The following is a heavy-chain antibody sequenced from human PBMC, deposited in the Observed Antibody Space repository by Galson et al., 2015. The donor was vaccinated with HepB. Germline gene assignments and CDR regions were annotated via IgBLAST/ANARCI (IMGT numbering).Heavy chain of an antibody. CDR2: VDPEDGET. D-gene: IGHD2-21*01. Sequence: VKVSCKASGYTFTDNYMHWVQQAPGKGLEWMGLVDPEDGETIYAEKFQGRVTITADTSTDTAYMELSSLRFEDTAVYYCATALSPCGGDCYFDAFDIWGQGTMVTVSS. J-gene: IGHJ3*02. CDR1: GYTFTDNY. CDR3: ATALSPCGGDCYFDAFDI. V-gene: IGHV1-69-2*01.